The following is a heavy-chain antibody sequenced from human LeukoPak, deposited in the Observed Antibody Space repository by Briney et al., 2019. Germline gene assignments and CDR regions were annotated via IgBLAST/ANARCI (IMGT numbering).Heavy chain of an antibody. CDR3: ARGQVGATGWDY. Sequence: SETLSLTCTVSGGSISSYYWSWIRQPPGKGLEWIGYIYYSGSTNYNPSLKSRVTISVDTSKNQFSLKLSSVTAADTAVYYCARGQVGATGWDYWGQGTLVTVSS. CDR1: GGSISSYY. V-gene: IGHV4-59*12. J-gene: IGHJ4*02. D-gene: IGHD1-26*01. CDR2: IYYSGST.